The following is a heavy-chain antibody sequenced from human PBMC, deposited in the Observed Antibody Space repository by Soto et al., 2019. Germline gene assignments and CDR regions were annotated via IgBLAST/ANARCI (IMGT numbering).Heavy chain of an antibody. J-gene: IGHJ6*02. Sequence: GGSLRLSCAASGFTFSSYAMSWVRQAPGKGLEWVSAISGSGGSTFYADSVKGRFTISRDNSKNTLFLQMNSLRAEDTAVYYCAKGDYGDSYYYYAMDVWGQGTTVTVSS. CDR1: GFTFSSYA. CDR2: ISGSGGST. D-gene: IGHD4-17*01. V-gene: IGHV3-23*01. CDR3: AKGDYGDSYYYYAMDV.